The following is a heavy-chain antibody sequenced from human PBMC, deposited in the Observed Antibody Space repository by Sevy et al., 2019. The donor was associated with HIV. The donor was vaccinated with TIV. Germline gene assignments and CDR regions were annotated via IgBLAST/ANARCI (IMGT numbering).Heavy chain of an antibody. V-gene: IGHV3-30-3*01. Sequence: GGSLRLSCAASGFTFSSYAMHWVRQAPGKRLEWVAFISYDGSNKYYADYVKGRFTISRDNSKNTPYLQMNSLRAEDTAVYYCARDFMITFGGVTFDYWGQGTLVTVSS. CDR2: ISYDGSNK. J-gene: IGHJ4*02. D-gene: IGHD3-16*01. CDR3: ARDFMITFGGVTFDY. CDR1: GFTFSSYA.